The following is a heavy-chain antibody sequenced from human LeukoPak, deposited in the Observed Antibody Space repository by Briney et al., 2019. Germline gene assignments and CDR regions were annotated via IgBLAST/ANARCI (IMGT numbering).Heavy chain of an antibody. J-gene: IGHJ4*02. V-gene: IGHV3-11*04. D-gene: IGHD5-12*01. CDR3: ARGDIVATITLFDY. Sequence: GGSLRLSCAASGFIFSDYYMNWIRQAPGKGLEWVSYISANAITIYYADSVKGRFTISRDNSKNMLYLQMNSLRAEDTAVYYCARGDIVATITLFDYWGQGTLVTVSS. CDR1: GFIFSDYY. CDR2: ISANAITI.